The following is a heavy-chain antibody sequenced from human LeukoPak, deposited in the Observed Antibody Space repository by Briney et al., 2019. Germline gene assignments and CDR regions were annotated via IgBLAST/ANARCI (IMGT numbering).Heavy chain of an antibody. CDR2: IYYSGST. J-gene: IGHJ4*02. CDR3: ASVEMATIRIDY. V-gene: IGHV4-31*03. D-gene: IGHD5-24*01. CDR1: GASISGGGYY. Sequence: SETMSLTCTVSGASISGGGYYWSWIRQHAGKGLEWIGYIYYSGSTYYNPSLKSRVTISVDTSKNQFSLKLSSVTAADTAVYYCASVEMATIRIDYWGQGTLVPVSS.